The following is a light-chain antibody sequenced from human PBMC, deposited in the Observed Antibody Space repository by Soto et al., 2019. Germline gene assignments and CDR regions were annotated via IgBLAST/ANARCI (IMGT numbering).Light chain of an antibody. CDR3: QQYNNWPGWA. Sequence: EIVMTQSPATLSVSPGERVTLSCRASQSINSNLAWYQQKPDQAPRLLIYGASTRATGIRARFSGSGSGTEFSLTISSLQSEDFAVYYCQQYNNWPGWAFGQGTKVEIK. CDR1: QSINSN. CDR2: GAS. J-gene: IGKJ1*01. V-gene: IGKV3-15*01.